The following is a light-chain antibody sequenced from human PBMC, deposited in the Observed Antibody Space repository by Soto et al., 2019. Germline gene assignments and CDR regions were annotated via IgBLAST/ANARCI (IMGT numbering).Light chain of an antibody. CDR3: QQRSNWPPALT. CDR1: QDISDY. Sequence: DIQMTQSPSSLSVSVGDRVTITCRASQDISDYLAWYQQKPGQVPNLLIYAASTLQSGVPSRFRGSASGTDFTLTITGLQPEDFATYYCQQRSNWPPALTFGGGTKVEIK. V-gene: IGKV1-27*01. J-gene: IGKJ4*01. CDR2: AAS.